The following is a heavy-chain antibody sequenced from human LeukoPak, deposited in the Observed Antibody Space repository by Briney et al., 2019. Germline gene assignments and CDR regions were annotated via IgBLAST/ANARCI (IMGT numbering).Heavy chain of an antibody. J-gene: IGHJ4*02. CDR2: ITRSSSTI. Sequence: GGSLRLSCAASGFTFSSYGMHWVRQAPGKGLEWVSYITRSSSTIHYADSVKGRFTISRDNAKNSLFLQMNSLRAEDTAVYYCTRDPSALDYWGQGTLVTVSS. CDR3: TRDPSALDY. CDR1: GFTFSSYG. V-gene: IGHV3-48*01.